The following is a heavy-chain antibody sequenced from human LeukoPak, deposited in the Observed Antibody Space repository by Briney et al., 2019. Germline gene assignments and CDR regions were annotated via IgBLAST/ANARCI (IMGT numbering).Heavy chain of an antibody. CDR1: GGTFSSYA. V-gene: IGHV1-69*05. CDR3: ARAAPDAFDI. J-gene: IGHJ3*02. Sequence: ASVKVSCKASGGTFSSYAISWVRQAPGQGLEWMGGIIPIFGTANYAQKFQGRVTMTRDMSTSTVYMELSSLRSEDTAVYYCARAAPDAFDIWGQGTMVTVSS. CDR2: IIPIFGTA.